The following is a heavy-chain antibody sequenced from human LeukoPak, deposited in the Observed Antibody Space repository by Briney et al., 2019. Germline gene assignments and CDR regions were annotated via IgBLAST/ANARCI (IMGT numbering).Heavy chain of an antibody. D-gene: IGHD6-19*01. J-gene: IGHJ4*02. CDR3: ARESGSGEFDY. CDR2: ISSSSSYI. Sequence: GGSLRLSCAASRFTFSSYKVNWVRQTPGKGLEWVSSISSSSSYIYYADSVKGRFTISRDNARNSLYLQMNSLRAEDTAVYYCARESGSGEFDYWGQGTLVTVSS. V-gene: IGHV3-21*01. CDR1: RFTFSSYK.